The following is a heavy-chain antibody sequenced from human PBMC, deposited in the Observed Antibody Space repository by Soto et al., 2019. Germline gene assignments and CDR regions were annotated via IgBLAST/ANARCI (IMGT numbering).Heavy chain of an antibody. D-gene: IGHD2-15*01. CDR1: GYTFTGYY. V-gene: IGHV1-2*04. CDR3: ARSLRVAYDAFDI. J-gene: IGHJ3*02. CDR2: INPNSGGT. Sequence: ASVKVSCKASGYTFTGYYMHWVRQAPGQGLEWMGWINPNSGGTNYAQKFQGWVTMTRDTSISTAYMELSRLRSDDTAVYYCARSLRVAYDAFDIWGQGTMVTVSS.